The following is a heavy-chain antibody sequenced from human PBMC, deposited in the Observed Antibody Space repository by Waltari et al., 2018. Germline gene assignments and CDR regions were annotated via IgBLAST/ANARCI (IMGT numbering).Heavy chain of an antibody. CDR3: ARDLGALEYYFDY. CDR1: GGSISSSSYY. J-gene: IGHJ4*02. V-gene: IGHV4-39*07. D-gene: IGHD3-3*01. Sequence: QLQLQESGPGLVKTSETLSLTCTVSGGSISSSSYYWGWIRQPTGKGLERMGSIYYIGSPYYNPSLKIRVTISVDTSKNQFSLKLSSVTAADTAVYYCARDLGALEYYFDYWGQGTLVTVSS. CDR2: IYYIGSP.